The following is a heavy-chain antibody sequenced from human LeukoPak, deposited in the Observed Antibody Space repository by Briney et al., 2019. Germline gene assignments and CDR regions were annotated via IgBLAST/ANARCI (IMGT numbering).Heavy chain of an antibody. CDR3: AKDFRMKRYPDAFDI. CDR1: GFTFSGYS. J-gene: IGHJ3*02. D-gene: IGHD3-9*01. V-gene: IGHV3-23*01. CDR2: IISTGGST. Sequence: PGGSLRLSCAASGFTFSGYSMNWVRQAPGKGLEWVSGIISTGGSTYYADSVKGRFTISRDNSKNTLYLQMNSLRAEDTAVYYCAKDFRMKRYPDAFDIWGQGTMVTVSS.